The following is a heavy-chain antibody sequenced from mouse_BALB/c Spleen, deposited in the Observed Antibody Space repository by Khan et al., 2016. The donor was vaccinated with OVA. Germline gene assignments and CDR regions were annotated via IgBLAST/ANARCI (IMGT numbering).Heavy chain of an antibody. CDR1: GDSITSGY. D-gene: IGHD2-14*01. Sequence: EVQLQESGPSLVKPSQTLSLTCSVTGDSITSGYWSWIRKFPGNKLEYMGYMIYTGYTAYTPSLKSRLAITRHTSKNQSYLQLNSVTTEDTATYYCARSTYRYAFAYWGQGTLVTVSA. CDR3: ARSTYRYAFAY. V-gene: IGHV3-8*02. J-gene: IGHJ3*01. CDR2: MIYTGYT.